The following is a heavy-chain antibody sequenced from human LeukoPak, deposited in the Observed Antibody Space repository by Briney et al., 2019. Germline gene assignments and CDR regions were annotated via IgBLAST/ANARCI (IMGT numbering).Heavy chain of an antibody. CDR2: INPHSGYT. D-gene: IGHD2-2*01. J-gene: IGHJ4*02. Sequence: ASVQVSCRASGYTFTVYYMHWVRQAPGQGLEWMGYINPHSGYTIYAPNFQGRVTMTRDTSISTVYMELSNLRSDDTAVYYCSTEDKYCSSPSCNDYWGQGTLVTVSS. V-gene: IGHV1-2*02. CDR1: GYTFTVYY. CDR3: STEDKYCSSPSCNDY.